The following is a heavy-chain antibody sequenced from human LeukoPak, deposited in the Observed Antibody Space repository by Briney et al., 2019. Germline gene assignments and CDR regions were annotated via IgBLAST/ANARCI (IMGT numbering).Heavy chain of an antibody. J-gene: IGHJ2*01. CDR1: GYTFTSYG. CDR2: ISAYNGNT. V-gene: IGHV1-18*01. D-gene: IGHD1-26*01. Sequence: GASVTVSCKASGYTFTSYGISWVRQAPGQGLEWMGWISAYNGNTNYAQKLQGRVTMTTDTSTSTAYMELRSLRSDDTAVYYCARDSGGWDNWYFDLWGRGTLVTVSS. CDR3: ARDSGGWDNWYFDL.